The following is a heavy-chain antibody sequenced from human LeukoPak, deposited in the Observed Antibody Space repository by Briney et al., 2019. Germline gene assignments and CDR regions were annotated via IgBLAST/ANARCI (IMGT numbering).Heavy chain of an antibody. Sequence: SVKLSCKASGGTFSSYAISWGRQAPGHGLEWWGGFIPFFGTANYAHKLQGRVTINADESTSTAYMELSSLRSEDTAVYYCAGGPRRCGSTSTSGLPHCWRQGTLVTVYS. J-gene: IGHJ1*01. CDR1: GGTFSSYA. D-gene: IGHD2-2*01. CDR2: FIPFFGTA. V-gene: IGHV1-69*13. CDR3: AGGPRRCGSTSTSGLPHC.